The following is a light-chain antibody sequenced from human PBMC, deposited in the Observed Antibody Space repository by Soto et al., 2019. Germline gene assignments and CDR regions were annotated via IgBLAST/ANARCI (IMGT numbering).Light chain of an antibody. Sequence: EIVMTQSPATLSVSPGERATLSCRASQSVSSNLAWYQQKPGQAPRLLIYGASTRATGIPARFSGSGSGTEFPLTISSLQSEECAVYYCQQYNNWPPNTFGQGTKLEIK. J-gene: IGKJ2*01. CDR1: QSVSSN. CDR3: QQYNNWPPNT. V-gene: IGKV3-15*01. CDR2: GAS.